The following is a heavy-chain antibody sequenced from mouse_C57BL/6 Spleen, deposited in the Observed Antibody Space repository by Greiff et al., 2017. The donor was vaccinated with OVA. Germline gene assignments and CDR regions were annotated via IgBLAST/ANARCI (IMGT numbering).Heavy chain of an antibody. V-gene: IGHV5-6*01. CDR2: ISSGGSYT. D-gene: IGHD1-1*01. CDR1: GFTFSSYG. Sequence: EVHLVESGGDLVKPGGSLKLSCAASGFTFSSYGMSWVRQTPDKRLEWVATISSGGSYTYYPDSVKGRFTISRDNAKNTLYLQMSSLKSEDTAMYYCARQYYGSSPYYFDYWGQGTTLTVSS. CDR3: ARQYYGSSPYYFDY. J-gene: IGHJ2*01.